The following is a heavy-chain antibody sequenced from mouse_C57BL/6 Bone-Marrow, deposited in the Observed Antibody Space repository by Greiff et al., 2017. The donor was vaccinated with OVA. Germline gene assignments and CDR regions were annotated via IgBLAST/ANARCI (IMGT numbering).Heavy chain of an antibody. D-gene: IGHD1-1*01. Sequence: VQLQQPGAELVKPGASVTMSCKASGYTFTSYWITWVKQRPGQGLEWIGDIYPGSGRTHYNENFKSKATLTVDTSSSTSDMQRSSLTSEDSAVYYCARSGITTVEGDFAMDYWGQGTSVTVSS. CDR1: GYTFTSYW. J-gene: IGHJ4*01. V-gene: IGHV1-55*01. CDR2: IYPGSGRT. CDR3: ARSGITTVEGDFAMDY.